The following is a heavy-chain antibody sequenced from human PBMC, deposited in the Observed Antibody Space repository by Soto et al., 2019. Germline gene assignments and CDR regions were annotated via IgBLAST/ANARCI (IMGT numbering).Heavy chain of an antibody. D-gene: IGHD3-22*01. CDR3: ARGYDSSGYRYDAFDI. CDR1: GGTFSSYA. V-gene: IGHV1-69*13. Sequence: SVKVSCKASGGTFSSYAISWVRQAPGQGLEWMGGIIPIFGTANYAQKFQGRVTITADESTSTAYMELSSLRSEDTAVYYCARGYDSSGYRYDAFDIWGQGTMVTVSS. J-gene: IGHJ3*02. CDR2: IIPIFGTA.